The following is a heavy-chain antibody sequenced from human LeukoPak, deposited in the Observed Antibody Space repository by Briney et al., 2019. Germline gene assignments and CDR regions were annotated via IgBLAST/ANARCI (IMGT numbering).Heavy chain of an antibody. CDR2: ISYEGGTQ. CDR3: AKEGTPQVSTWYDL. Sequence: GMSLRLSCAASGVTLSPYGMHWVRQAPGKGLEWVAVISYEGGTQHYADSVKGRFIISRDNPRNTLYLQMNILRTENTAVYYCAKEGTPQVSTWYDLWGQGTQVIVSS. J-gene: IGHJ5*02. V-gene: IGHV3-30*18. CDR1: GVTLSPYG. D-gene: IGHD3-10*01.